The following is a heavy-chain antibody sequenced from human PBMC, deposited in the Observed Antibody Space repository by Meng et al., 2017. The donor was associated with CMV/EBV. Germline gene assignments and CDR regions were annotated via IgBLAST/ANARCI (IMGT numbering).Heavy chain of an antibody. D-gene: IGHD1-26*01. CDR1: GGSISSYY. J-gene: IGHJ4*02. CDR3: AREFIVGSGFDY. CDR2: IYYSGST. V-gene: IGHV4-59*01. Sequence: GSLRLSCPVSGGSISSYYWSWIRQPPGKGLEWIGYIYYSGSTNYNPSLNSRVTISVDTSKNQFSLKLSSVTAADTAVYYCAREFIVGSGFDYWGQGTLVTVSS.